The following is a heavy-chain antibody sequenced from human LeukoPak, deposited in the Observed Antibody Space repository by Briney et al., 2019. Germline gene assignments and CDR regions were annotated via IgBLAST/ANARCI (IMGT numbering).Heavy chain of an antibody. V-gene: IGHV4-34*01. Sequence: SETLSLTCAVYGGSFSGYYWSWIRQPPGKGREWIGEINHSGSTNYNPSLKSRVTISVDTSKNQFSLKLSSVTAADTAVYYCARGRVGSGWYVYWGQGTLVTVSS. CDR2: INHSGST. CDR1: GGSFSGYY. J-gene: IGHJ4*02. CDR3: ARGRVGSGWYVY. D-gene: IGHD6-19*01.